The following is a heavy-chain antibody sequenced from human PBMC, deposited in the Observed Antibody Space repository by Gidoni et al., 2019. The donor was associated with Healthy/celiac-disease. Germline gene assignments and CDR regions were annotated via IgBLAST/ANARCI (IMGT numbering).Heavy chain of an antibody. CDR3: AALVVVTATSKDAFDI. CDR2: ISGSGGST. D-gene: IGHD2-21*02. J-gene: IGHJ3*02. V-gene: IGHV3-23*01. CDR1: GFHFRSYA. Sequence: ELQLLESGGGLEQPGGSLRLPCAASGFHFRSYARGWVRQAPGKGLEWVSAISGSGGSTYYAYSVKGLFTISSDNSKNSLYLQMNSLRAEDTAVYYCAALVVVTATSKDAFDIWGQGTMVTVSS.